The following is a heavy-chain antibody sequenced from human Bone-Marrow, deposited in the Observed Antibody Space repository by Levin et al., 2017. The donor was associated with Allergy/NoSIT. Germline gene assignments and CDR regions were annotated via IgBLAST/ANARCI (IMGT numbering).Heavy chain of an antibody. CDR3: ARALRNQLLSDV. CDR1: GYTFSNYD. D-gene: IGHD2-2*01. V-gene: IGHV1-8*01. Sequence: ASVKVSCKASGYTFSNYDITWVRQATGQGLEWVGWMNPNSGNTGYAQRFQGRVTMTGDTSISTAYMELSSLRSEDTAVYYRARALRNQLLSDVWGQGTTVTVSS. J-gene: IGHJ6*02. CDR2: MNPNSGNT.